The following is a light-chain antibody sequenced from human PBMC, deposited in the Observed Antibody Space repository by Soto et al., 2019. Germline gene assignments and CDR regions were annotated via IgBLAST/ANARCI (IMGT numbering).Light chain of an antibody. CDR1: SSNIGSNT. Sequence: QSVLAQPPSVSGTPGQRVTIFCSGSSSNIGSNTLNWYQQLPGTAPKLLIYSNTQRPSGVPDRFSGSKSGISASLAISGLRSEDEADYFCATWDDRLSGVVFGGGTKLTVL. CDR3: ATWDDRLSGVV. CDR2: SNT. V-gene: IGLV1-44*01. J-gene: IGLJ2*01.